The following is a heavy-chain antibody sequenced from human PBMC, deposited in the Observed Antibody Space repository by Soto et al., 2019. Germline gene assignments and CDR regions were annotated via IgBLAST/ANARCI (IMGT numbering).Heavy chain of an antibody. CDR2: IIPIFGTA. CDR1: GGTFSSYA. J-gene: IGHJ5*02. CDR3: AREKVRGYYDSSGFNWFDP. V-gene: IGHV1-69*13. D-gene: IGHD3-22*01. Sequence: ASVKVSCKASGGTFSSYAISWVRQAPGQGLEWMGGIIPIFGTANYAQKFQGRVTITADESTSTAYMELSSLRSEDTAVYYCAREKVRGYYDSSGFNWFDPWGQGTLVTVSS.